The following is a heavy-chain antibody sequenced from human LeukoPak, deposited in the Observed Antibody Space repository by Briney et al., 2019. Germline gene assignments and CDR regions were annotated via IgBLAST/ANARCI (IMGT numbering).Heavy chain of an antibody. CDR1: GGSISSYY. D-gene: IGHD2-2*02. CDR3: ARGSGGGYGYCSSTSCYTPFDY. CDR2: IYYSGST. Sequence: PSETLSLTCTVSGGSISSYYWSWIRQPPGKGLEWIGYIYYSGSTNYNPSLKSRVTISVDTSKNQFSLKLSSVTAADTAVYYCARGSGGGYGYCSSTSCYTPFDYWGQGTLVTVSS. V-gene: IGHV4-59*01. J-gene: IGHJ4*02.